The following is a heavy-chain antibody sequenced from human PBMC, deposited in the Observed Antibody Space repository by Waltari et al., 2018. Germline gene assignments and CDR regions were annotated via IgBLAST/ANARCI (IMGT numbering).Heavy chain of an antibody. D-gene: IGHD3-10*01. CDR1: GASPDTLY. CDR2: VYWSGTS. CDR3: ARLLYNNYAWFDH. Sequence: QVRLQASGPGLLKPSETLSLTCTVSGASPDTLYWSWIRQPPGGRLEWIGHVYWSGTSNYSPSLRSRVTISLDTSQNQFSLSLNSVTAADTAIYYCARLLYNNYAWFDHWSQGRLVTVSS. V-gene: IGHV4-59*11. J-gene: IGHJ5*01.